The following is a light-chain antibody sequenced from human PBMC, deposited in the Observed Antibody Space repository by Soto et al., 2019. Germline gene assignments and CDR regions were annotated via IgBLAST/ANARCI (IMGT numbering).Light chain of an antibody. V-gene: IGKV3-11*01. Sequence: EILLTQSPSTLALSPGERAILSCRASQSVSTFLAWFQQKPGQPPRLLIYNASNRTTGIPARFSGSGSGTDFTLTISSLEPEDFAVYYCQQYGSSPITFGQGTRLEIK. CDR3: QQYGSSPIT. J-gene: IGKJ5*01. CDR2: NAS. CDR1: QSVSTF.